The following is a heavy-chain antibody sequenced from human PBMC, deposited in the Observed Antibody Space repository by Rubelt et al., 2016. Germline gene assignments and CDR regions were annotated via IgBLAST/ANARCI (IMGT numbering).Heavy chain of an antibody. D-gene: IGHD4-17*01. V-gene: IGHV1-3*01. J-gene: IGHJ6*02. CDR3: ARFALPAVTTAYYYYALDV. Sequence: QVQLVQSGAEVKKPGASVKVSCKASGYTFTSYAMHWVRQAPGQRLEWMGWINAGNGNTKYSINPPGRVTLTRDTSASTAYMELSSLRSEDSAVYYCARFALPAVTTAYYYYALDVWGQGTTVTVSS. CDR2: INAGNGNT. CDR1: GYTFTSYA.